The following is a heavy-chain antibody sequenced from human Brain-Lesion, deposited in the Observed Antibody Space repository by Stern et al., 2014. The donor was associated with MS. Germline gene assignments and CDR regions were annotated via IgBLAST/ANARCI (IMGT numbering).Heavy chain of an antibody. J-gene: IGHJ4*02. CDR3: ASGYRIFDY. CDR2: IPPSGSA. CDR1: GGSISSGRDY. V-gene: IGHV4-61*02. D-gene: IGHD5-18*01. Sequence: VQLVESGPGLVKPSQTLSLTCTVSGGSISSGRDYWSWIRQPVGKGLEWIGRIPPSGSAFYTPSLKSRVTISTDTSMNQFSLELNSATAADTAIYYCASGYRIFDYWGQGILVTVSS.